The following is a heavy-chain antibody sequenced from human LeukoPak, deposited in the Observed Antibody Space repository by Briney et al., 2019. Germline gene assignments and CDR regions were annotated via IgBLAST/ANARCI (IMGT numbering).Heavy chain of an antibody. Sequence: ASVKVSCKASGYTFTGYYMHWVRQAPGQGLEWMGWINPNSGGTNYAQKFQGRVTMTRDTSISTAYMELSRLRSDDTAEYYCARDIVVVVAAKGQAPDYWGQGTLVTVSS. V-gene: IGHV1-2*02. CDR1: GYTFTGYY. CDR3: ARDIVVVVAAKGQAPDY. CDR2: INPNSGGT. J-gene: IGHJ4*02. D-gene: IGHD2-15*01.